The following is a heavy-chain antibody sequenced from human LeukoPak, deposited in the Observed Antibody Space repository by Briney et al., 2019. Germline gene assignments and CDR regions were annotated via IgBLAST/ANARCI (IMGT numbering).Heavy chain of an antibody. CDR3: ARGRGYSYGIYYFDY. CDR1: GGSFSGYY. V-gene: IGHV4-34*01. CDR2: INHSGST. J-gene: IGHJ4*02. Sequence: SENLSLTCAVYGGSFSGYYWSWIRQPPGKGLEWIGEINHSGSTNYNPSLKSRVTISVDTSKNQFSLKLSSVTAADTAVYYCARGRGYSYGIYYFDYWGQGTLVTVSS. D-gene: IGHD5-18*01.